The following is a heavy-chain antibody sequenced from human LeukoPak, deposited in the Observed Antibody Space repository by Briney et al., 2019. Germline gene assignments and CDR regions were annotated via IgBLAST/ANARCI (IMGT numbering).Heavy chain of an antibody. D-gene: IGHD3-22*01. Sequence: GGSLRLSCAASGFTFSSYGMHWVRQAPGKGLEWVAVIWYDGSNKYYADSVKGRFTISRDNSKNTLYLQMNSLRAEDTAVYYCAREYYYDSTGVEYWGQGTLVTVSS. CDR3: AREYYYDSTGVEY. CDR1: GFTFSSYG. J-gene: IGHJ4*02. CDR2: IWYDGSNK. V-gene: IGHV3-33*01.